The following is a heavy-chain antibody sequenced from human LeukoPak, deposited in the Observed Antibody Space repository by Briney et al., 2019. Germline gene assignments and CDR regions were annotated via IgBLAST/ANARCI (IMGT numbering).Heavy chain of an antibody. CDR2: ISSSSSTI. J-gene: IGHJ4*02. CDR1: GFTFSSYS. D-gene: IGHD6-6*01. V-gene: IGHV3-48*01. Sequence: PGGSLRLSCAASGFTFSSYSMNWVRQAPGKGLEWVSYISSSSSTIYHADSVKGRFTISRDNAKNSLYLQMNSLRAEDTAVYYCARVSFEYSSSFVLDYWGQGTLVTVSS. CDR3: ARVSFEYSSSFVLDY.